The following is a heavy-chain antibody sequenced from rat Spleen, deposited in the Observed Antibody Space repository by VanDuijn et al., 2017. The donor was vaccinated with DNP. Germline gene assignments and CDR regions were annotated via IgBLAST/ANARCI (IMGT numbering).Heavy chain of an antibody. CDR1: GFTFNSYG. CDR3: ATSGYGYDGYPFAY. Sequence: EVQLVESGGGLVQPGRSMKLSCAASGFTFNSYGMAWVRQAPTKGLEWVAYISYDGGSTYYGDSAKGRFTISRDNAKNTLFLQMDSLRSEDTATYYCATSGYGYDGYPFAYWGQGTLVTVSS. V-gene: IGHV5S13*01. J-gene: IGHJ3*01. CDR2: ISYDGGST. D-gene: IGHD1-12*03.